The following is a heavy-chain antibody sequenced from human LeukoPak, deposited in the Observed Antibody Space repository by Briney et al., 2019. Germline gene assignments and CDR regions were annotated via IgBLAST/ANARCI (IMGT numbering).Heavy chain of an antibody. CDR3: AGGYRGYSYSSTPYYFDY. Sequence: ASVKVSCKASGYTFTTYAMNWVRQAPGQGLEWMGWINPNSGGTNYAQKFQGRVTMTRDTSISTAYMELSRLRSDDTAVYYCAGGYRGYSYSSTPYYFDYWGQGTLVTVSS. D-gene: IGHD5-18*01. CDR2: INPNSGGT. CDR1: GYTFTTYA. J-gene: IGHJ4*02. V-gene: IGHV1-2*02.